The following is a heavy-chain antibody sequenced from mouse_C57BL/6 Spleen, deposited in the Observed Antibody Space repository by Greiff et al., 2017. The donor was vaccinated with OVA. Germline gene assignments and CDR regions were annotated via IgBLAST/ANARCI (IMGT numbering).Heavy chain of an antibody. Sequence: QVQLQESGPGLVQPSQCLSITCTASGFSFTSYGVHWVRQSPGKGLEWLGVICRGGSTDYNAAFIYRLSISKDNSTSQVFLKMNSLQAGDTAIYYCARNFYDYDGGDYLDYWGQGTTLTVSS. CDR2: ICRGGST. J-gene: IGHJ2*01. CDR1: GFSFTSYG. CDR3: ARNFYDYDGGDYLDY. D-gene: IGHD2-4*01. V-gene: IGHV2-2*01.